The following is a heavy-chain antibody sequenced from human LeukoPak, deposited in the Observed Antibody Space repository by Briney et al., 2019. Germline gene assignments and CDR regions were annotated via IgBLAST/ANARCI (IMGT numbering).Heavy chain of an antibody. CDR3: AKGDSSSSPFDY. D-gene: IGHD6-6*01. CDR1: GFTFDDYA. J-gene: IGHJ4*02. V-gene: IGHV3-9*01. Sequence: SLLLSCAASGFTFDDYAMHWVRQAPGKGLEWVSGISWNSGSIGYADSVKGRFTISRDNAKNSLYLQMNSLRAEDTALYYCAKGDSSSSPFDYWGQGTLVTVSS. CDR2: ISWNSGSI.